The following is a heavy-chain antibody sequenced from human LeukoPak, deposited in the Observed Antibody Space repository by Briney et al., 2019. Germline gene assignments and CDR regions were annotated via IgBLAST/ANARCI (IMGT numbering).Heavy chain of an antibody. V-gene: IGHV3-48*02. CDR3: ARESGDYWFDP. CDR2: VSWGSSTI. CDR1: GFTFSSYN. Sequence: PGGSLRLSCAASGFTFSSYNMNWVRQAPGKGLEWISYVSWGSSTIYYADSVKGRFTISGDNAKNSLYLQMNRLRDDDTAVYYCARESGDYWFDPWGQGTLVTVSS. D-gene: IGHD4-17*01. J-gene: IGHJ5*02.